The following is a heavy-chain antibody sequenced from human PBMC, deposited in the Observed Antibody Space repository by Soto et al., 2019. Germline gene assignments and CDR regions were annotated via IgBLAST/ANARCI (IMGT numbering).Heavy chain of an antibody. CDR2: ITGSGRDT. CDR1: GFTFRNDV. CDR3: ARGALYDYWGGSHLDY. Sequence: GGSLRLSCAATGFTFRNDVLSWVRQAPGKGLDWFSGITGSGRDTYYADSVKGRFTISRDNANKKVYLQMDSLRADDTAVYYCARGALYDYWGGSHLDYWAQGTPDPVSS. J-gene: IGHJ4*02. V-gene: IGHV3-23*01. D-gene: IGHD3-3*01.